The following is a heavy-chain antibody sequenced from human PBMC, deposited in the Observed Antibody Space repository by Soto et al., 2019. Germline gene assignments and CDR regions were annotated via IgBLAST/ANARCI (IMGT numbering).Heavy chain of an antibody. CDR2: ISGYNGNT. Sequence: ASVKVSCKASGYSFISYGISWVRQAPGQGLECMGLISGYNGNTNIAQKFQGRVTMTRDTSTSTVYMELSSLRSEDTAVYYCARGQGLRFLEWFRSHYDYWGQGTLVTVSS. J-gene: IGHJ4*02. V-gene: IGHV1-18*01. CDR3: ARGQGLRFLEWFRSHYDY. CDR1: GYSFISYG. D-gene: IGHD3-3*01.